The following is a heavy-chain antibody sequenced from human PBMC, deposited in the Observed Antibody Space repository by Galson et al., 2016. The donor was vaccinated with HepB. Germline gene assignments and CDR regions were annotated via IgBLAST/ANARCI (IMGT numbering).Heavy chain of an antibody. J-gene: IGHJ6*02. D-gene: IGHD6-13*01. CDR1: GFTFSSFA. V-gene: IGHV3-11*06. Sequence: SLRLSCAASGFTFSSFAMSWVRRVPGKGLEWVSYISSSSSYTNYADSVKDRFTISRDNAKNSLYLQMSSLRVEDTAVYYCARKGAAAAGYALDVWGQGTTVTVSS. CDR2: ISSSSSYT. CDR3: ARKGAAAAGYALDV.